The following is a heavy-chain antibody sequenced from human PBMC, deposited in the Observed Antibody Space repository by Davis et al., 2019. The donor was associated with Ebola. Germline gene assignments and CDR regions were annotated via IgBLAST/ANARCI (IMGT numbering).Heavy chain of an antibody. CDR1: GFTVSRNY. CDR3: ARRGTVVTPDY. Sequence: GGSLRLSCAASGFTVSRNYMSWVRQAPGKGLEWVGFIRSKGFGGTTEYAASVKGRFTISRDDSKSIAYLQMNSLKTEDTAVYYCARRGTVVTPDYWGQGTLVTVSS. CDR2: IRSKGFGGTT. V-gene: IGHV3-49*04. D-gene: IGHD4-23*01. J-gene: IGHJ4*02.